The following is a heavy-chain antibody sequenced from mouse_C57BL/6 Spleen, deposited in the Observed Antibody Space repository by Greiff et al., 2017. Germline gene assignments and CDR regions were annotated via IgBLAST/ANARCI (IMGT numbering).Heavy chain of an antibody. J-gene: IGHJ3*01. CDR1: GYTFTTYP. V-gene: IGHV1-47*01. CDR2: FHPYNDDT. D-gene: IGHD1-1*01. Sequence: VQRVESGAELVKPGASVKMSCKASGYTFTTYPIEWMKQNHGKSLEWIGNFHPYNDDTKYNEKFKGKATLTVEKSSSTVYLELSRLTSDDSAVYYCARASGSSYSFAYWGQGTLVTVSA. CDR3: ARASGSSYSFAY.